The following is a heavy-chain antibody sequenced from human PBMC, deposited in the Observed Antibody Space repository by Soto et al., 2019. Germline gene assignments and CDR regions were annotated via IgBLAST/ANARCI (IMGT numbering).Heavy chain of an antibody. CDR1: GFTFSSYA. J-gene: IGHJ3*02. D-gene: IGHD4-17*01. CDR2: ISYDGSNK. Sequence: QVQLVESGGGVVQPGRSLRLSCAASGFTFSSYAMHWVRQAPGKGLEWVAVISYDGSNKYYADSVKGRFTISRDNSKNTLYLQMNSLRAEDTAVYYCARVSPLLPYGDYGSWAFDIWGQGTMVTVSS. CDR3: ARVSPLLPYGDYGSWAFDI. V-gene: IGHV3-30-3*01.